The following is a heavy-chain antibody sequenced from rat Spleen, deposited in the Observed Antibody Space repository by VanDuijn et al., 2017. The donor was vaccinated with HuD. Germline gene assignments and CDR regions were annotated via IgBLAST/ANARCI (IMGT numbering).Heavy chain of an antibody. V-gene: IGHV5-58*01. J-gene: IGHJ2*01. CDR3: ERHGELQFYFDY. Sequence: EVQLVETGGGLVQPGRSLKLSCVASGFTFSGYWMYWIRQAPGKGLEWVSSIDTDGGSTYYPDSVKGRFTISRDNAKSTLYLQMDSLRSEDTATYYCERHGELQFYFDYWGQGVMVTVSS. D-gene: IGHD1-8*01. CDR1: GFTFSGYW. CDR2: IDTDGGST.